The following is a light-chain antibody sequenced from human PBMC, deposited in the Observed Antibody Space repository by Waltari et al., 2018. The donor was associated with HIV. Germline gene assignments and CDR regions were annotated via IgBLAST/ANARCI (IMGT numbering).Light chain of an antibody. V-gene: IGLV2-14*01. CDR3: SSYTSTSTGV. J-gene: IGLJ1*01. Sequence: QSALTQPASVSGSPGQSITIPCTGTSSDVGGYTYVSWYQQHPGKAPKFMIYEVSNRPSGVSKRFSGSKSGNTASLTISGLQAEDEADYYCSSYTSTSTGVFGTGTKVTVL. CDR1: SSDVGGYTY. CDR2: EVS.